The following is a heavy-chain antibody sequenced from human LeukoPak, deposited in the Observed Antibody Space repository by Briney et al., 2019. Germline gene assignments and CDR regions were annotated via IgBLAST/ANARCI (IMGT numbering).Heavy chain of an antibody. CDR3: ARHGTLDY. CDR2: IDHRGNT. J-gene: IGHJ4*02. D-gene: IGHD1-26*01. Sequence: SETLSLTCTVSGGSINNYYWSWIRQPPGKGLEWIGYIDHRGNTNYNPSLKSRVTMSVDTSKNQFSLKLSSVTAADTAVYYCARHGTLDYWGQGTLVTVSS. V-gene: IGHV4-59*08. CDR1: GGSINNYY.